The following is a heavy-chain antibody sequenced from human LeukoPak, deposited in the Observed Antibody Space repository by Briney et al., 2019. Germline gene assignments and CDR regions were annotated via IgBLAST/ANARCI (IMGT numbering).Heavy chain of an antibody. V-gene: IGHV3-48*02. D-gene: IGHD3-10*01. J-gene: IGHJ3*02. CDR1: GFTFSGYA. CDR2: IYSSDTT. Sequence: PGGSLRLSCAASGFTFSGYAMNWVRQAPGKGLEWVSHIYSSDTTYADSVKGRFTISRDNAKNSLDLQMNSLRDEDTAVYYCARDLHYAFDIWGQGTMVTVSS. CDR3: ARDLHYAFDI.